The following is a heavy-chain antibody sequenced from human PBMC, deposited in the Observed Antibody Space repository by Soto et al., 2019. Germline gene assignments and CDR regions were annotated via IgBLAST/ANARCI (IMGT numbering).Heavy chain of an antibody. J-gene: IGHJ4*02. D-gene: IGHD6-13*01. CDR3: ARIGQHLALDY. CDR2: IFSNDEK. CDR1: GFSLNTARMG. Sequence: SGPTLVNPTETLTLTCTVSGFSLNTARMGVSWIRQPPGKALEWLANIFSNDEKSYSTSLKSRLTISKDTSKGQVVLTMTNVDPVDTATYYCARIGQHLALDYWGQGTLVTVSS. V-gene: IGHV2-26*01.